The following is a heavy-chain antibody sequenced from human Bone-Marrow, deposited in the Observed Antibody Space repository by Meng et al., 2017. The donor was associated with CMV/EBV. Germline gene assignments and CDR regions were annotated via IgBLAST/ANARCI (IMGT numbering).Heavy chain of an antibody. CDR3: AKDNGYTYGHASDY. J-gene: IGHJ4*02. D-gene: IGHD5-12*01. CDR2: IVSGGSNI. Sequence: LSLPCAASGFIFSNYNMHWVRQAPGKGLEWVSLIVSGGSNIYYADSVKGRFTISRDNSKNTLYLQMNSLRTEDTAVYFCAKDNGYTYGHASDYWGQGTLVTVYS. V-gene: IGHV3-30*02. CDR1: GFIFSNYN.